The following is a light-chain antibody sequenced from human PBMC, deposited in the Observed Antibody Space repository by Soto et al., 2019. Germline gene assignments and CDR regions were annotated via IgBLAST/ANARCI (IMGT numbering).Light chain of an antibody. CDR2: AAS. Sequence: DIQMTQSPSSVSASVGDRVTITCRASQGISSSLAWYQQKPGKAPKLLIYAASSLQSGVPSRFSGSGSGTDFTLTISSLQPEDFATYYCQQANSFPPFTFGGGTKVDIK. CDR3: QQANSFPPFT. J-gene: IGKJ4*01. V-gene: IGKV1-12*01. CDR1: QGISSS.